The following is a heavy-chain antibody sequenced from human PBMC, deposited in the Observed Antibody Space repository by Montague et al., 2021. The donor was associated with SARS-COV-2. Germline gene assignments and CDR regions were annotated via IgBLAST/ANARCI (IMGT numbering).Heavy chain of an antibody. CDR2: IYYSGST. CDR3: ARHGGDSYGHFAY. D-gene: IGHD5-18*01. J-gene: IGHJ4*02. V-gene: IGHV4-39*01. Sequence: SETLSLTCTVAGGSISSSSYYWGWIRQPPGKGLEWIGSIYYSGSTYYNASLKSRVTISVDTYKNQFSLKLTSVTAADTAVYYCARHGGDSYGHFAYWGQGTLVIVSS. CDR1: GGSISSSSYY.